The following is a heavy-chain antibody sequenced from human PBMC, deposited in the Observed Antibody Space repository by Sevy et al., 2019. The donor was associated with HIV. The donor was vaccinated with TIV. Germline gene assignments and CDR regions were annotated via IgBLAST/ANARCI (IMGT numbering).Heavy chain of an antibody. CDR3: ARVLRISSGTDY. D-gene: IGHD6-6*01. CDR2: INPNSGGT. V-gene: IGHV1-2*02. CDR1: GYTFTDYF. Sequence: ASVKVSCKASGYTFTDYFMHWVRQAPGQGLEWMGWINPNSGGTNYAQKFQGRVTMTRDTSISTAYMELTRLRSDDTAVYYCARVLRISSGTDYWGQGTLVTVSS. J-gene: IGHJ4*02.